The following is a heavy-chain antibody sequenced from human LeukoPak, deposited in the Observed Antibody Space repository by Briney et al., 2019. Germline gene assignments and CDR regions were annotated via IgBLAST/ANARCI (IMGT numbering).Heavy chain of an antibody. CDR1: GGSFSGYY. CDR3: ARAFPWGRRTAFDI. V-gene: IGHV4-34*01. D-gene: IGHD3-16*01. Sequence: SETLSLTCAVYGGSFSGYYWSWIRQPPGKGLEWIGEINHSGSTSYNPSLESRVTISVDTSKNQFSLKLSSVTAADTAVYYCARAFPWGRRTAFDIWGQGTMVTVSS. CDR2: INHSGST. J-gene: IGHJ3*02.